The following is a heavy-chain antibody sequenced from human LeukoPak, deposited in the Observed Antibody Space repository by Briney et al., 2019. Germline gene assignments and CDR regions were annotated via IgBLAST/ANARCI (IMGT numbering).Heavy chain of an antibody. Sequence: ASENLSLTCTVSGGSISSSSYYWGWIRQPPGKGLEWVGSIYYSGSTYYNPSLKSRVTISVGTSKNQFSLKLSSVTAADTVVYYWARHLGATGFDYWGQETLVTVSS. CDR3: ARHLGATGFDY. CDR1: GGSISSSSYY. V-gene: IGHV4-39*01. D-gene: IGHD1-26*01. CDR2: IYYSGST. J-gene: IGHJ4*02.